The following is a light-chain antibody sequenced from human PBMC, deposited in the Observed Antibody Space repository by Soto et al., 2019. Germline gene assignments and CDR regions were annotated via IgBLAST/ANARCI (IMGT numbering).Light chain of an antibody. CDR3: SSYTSRTTQL. CDR1: SSDVGGYDY. V-gene: IGLV2-14*01. CDR2: EVN. J-gene: IGLJ2*01. Sequence: QSALTQPASVSGSPGQSITISCTGTSSDVGGYDYVSWYLQHPGKAPKLIIYEVNSRPSGVSNRFSGSKSGNTASLTISGLQAEDEAHYYCSSYTSRTTQLFGGGTKLTVL.